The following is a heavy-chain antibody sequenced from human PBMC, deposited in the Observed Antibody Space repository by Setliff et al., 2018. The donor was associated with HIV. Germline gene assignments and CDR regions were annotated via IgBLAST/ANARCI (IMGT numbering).Heavy chain of an antibody. CDR2: INHSGNT. CDR1: GQSFSDNT. Sequence: SETLSLTCAVYGQSFSDNTWNWIRQPPGKGLEWIGEINHSGNTNYNPSLKSRVSITLDTSKNQFSLKLTSVTAADTAVYYCARKGWNTYEAFDDWGQGTRVTVSS. V-gene: IGHV4-34*01. J-gene: IGHJ5*02. D-gene: IGHD5-12*01. CDR3: ARKGWNTYEAFDD.